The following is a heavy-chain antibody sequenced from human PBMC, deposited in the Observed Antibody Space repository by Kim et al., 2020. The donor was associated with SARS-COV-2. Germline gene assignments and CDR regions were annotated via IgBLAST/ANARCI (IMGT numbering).Heavy chain of an antibody. V-gene: IGHV4-59*01. CDR2: VYYTGST. Sequence: SETLSLTCTVSGCSISSYYWSWIRQPPGKGLEWIGFVYYTGSTNYNPSLQSRVTISVDTSKNQFSLKLSSVTTADTALYYCARDGGTSPHVYFDLSGRG. J-gene: IGHJ2*01. D-gene: IGHD3-16*01. CDR1: GCSISSYY. CDR3: ARDGGTSPHVYFDL.